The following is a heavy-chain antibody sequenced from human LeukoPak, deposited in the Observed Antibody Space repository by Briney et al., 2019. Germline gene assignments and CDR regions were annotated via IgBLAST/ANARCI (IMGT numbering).Heavy chain of an antibody. CDR2: IYYSGST. D-gene: IGHD6-19*01. V-gene: IGHV4-39*01. Sequence: SSETLSLTCTVSGGSISSGDYYWSWIRQPPGKGLEWIGSIYYSGSTYYNPSLKSRVTISVDTSKNQFSLKLSSVTAADTAVYYCARHGLRYSSGWSHLGYWGQGTLVTVSS. CDR3: ARHGLRYSSGWSHLGY. J-gene: IGHJ4*02. CDR1: GGSISSGDYY.